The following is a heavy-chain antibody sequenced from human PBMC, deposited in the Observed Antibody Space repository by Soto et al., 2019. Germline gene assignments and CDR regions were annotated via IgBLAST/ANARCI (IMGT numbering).Heavy chain of an antibody. CDR2: VSKSGATT. V-gene: IGHV3-48*02. CDR3: VRGGYCLSSSCSFLPDL. Sequence: EVQLVESGGDLVQPGGSLRLSCVASGFTFSSYGMNWVRQGPGKGLEGLSSVSKSGATTYSADSVKGRFTDSRDNVKNSLYLKIRRLRDEDMAVCYFVRGGYCLSSSCSFLPDLLGQGTTVTVSS. J-gene: IGHJ6*02. D-gene: IGHD2-2*03. CDR1: GFTFSSYG.